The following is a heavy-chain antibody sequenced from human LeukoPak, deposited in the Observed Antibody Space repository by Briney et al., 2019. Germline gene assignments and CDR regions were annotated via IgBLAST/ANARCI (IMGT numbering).Heavy chain of an antibody. V-gene: IGHV3-23*01. D-gene: IGHD2/OR15-2a*01. CDR1: GFTFSSYA. Sequence: GGSLRLSCAASGFTFSSYAMSWVRQAPGKGLEWVSAISGSGGSTYYADSVKGRFTISRDNSKNTLYLQMNSLRADDTAVYYCAKDGTSYYYIYYWGQGTLVTVSS. J-gene: IGHJ4*02. CDR3: AKDGTSYYYIYY. CDR2: ISGSGGST.